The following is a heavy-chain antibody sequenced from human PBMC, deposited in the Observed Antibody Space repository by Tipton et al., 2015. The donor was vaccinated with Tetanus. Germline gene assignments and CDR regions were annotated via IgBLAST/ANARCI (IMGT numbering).Heavy chain of an antibody. CDR1: GGSISTYY. CDR2: IYTSGST. Sequence: TLSLTCTVSGGSISTYYWSWIRQPAGKGLEWIGRIYTSGSTNYNPSLKRRVTMSVDTSNNQFSLKLSSVTAADTAVYYCARDVWRYYDSSGYQGHDAFDIWGQGTMVTVSS. J-gene: IGHJ3*02. D-gene: IGHD3-22*01. V-gene: IGHV4-4*07. CDR3: ARDVWRYYDSSGYQGHDAFDI.